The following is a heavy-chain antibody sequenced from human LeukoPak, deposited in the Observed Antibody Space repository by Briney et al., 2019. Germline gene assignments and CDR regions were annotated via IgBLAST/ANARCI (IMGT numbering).Heavy chain of an antibody. Sequence: SETLSLTCAVYGGSFSGYYWSWIRQPPGKGLEWIGEINHSGSTNYNPSLKSRVTISVDTSKNQFSLKLSSVTAADTAVYYCARRAEPGWFDPWGQGTLVTVSS. J-gene: IGHJ5*02. V-gene: IGHV4-34*01. CDR3: ARRAEPGWFDP. CDR2: INHSGST. D-gene: IGHD1-26*01. CDR1: GGSFSGYY.